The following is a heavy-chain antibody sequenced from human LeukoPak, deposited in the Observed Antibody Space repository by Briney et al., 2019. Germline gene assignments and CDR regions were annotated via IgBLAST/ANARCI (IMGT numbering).Heavy chain of an antibody. CDR1: GGSFSGYY. J-gene: IGHJ4*02. V-gene: IGHV4-34*01. CDR2: INHSGST. Sequence: SETLSLTCAVYGGSFSGYYWSWIRQPPGKGLEWIGEINHSGSTNYNPSLKSRVTISVDASKNQFSLKLSSVTAADTAVYYCAILYGDLDYWGQGTLVTVSS. CDR3: AILYGDLDY. D-gene: IGHD4-17*01.